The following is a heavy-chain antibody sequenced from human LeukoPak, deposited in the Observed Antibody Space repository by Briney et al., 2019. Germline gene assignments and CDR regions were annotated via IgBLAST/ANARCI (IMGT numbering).Heavy chain of an antibody. CDR2: IYSSGST. J-gene: IGHJ4*02. CDR3: ARDSGYCSSTSCPYYFDY. D-gene: IGHD2-2*01. CDR1: GGSFSGYY. Sequence: PSETLSLTCAVYGGSFSGYYWSWIRQPPGKGLEWIGRIYSSGSTNYNPSLKSRVTISVDTSNNQFSLKLSSVTAADTAVYYCARDSGYCSSTSCPYYFDYWGQGTLVTVSS. V-gene: IGHV4-59*01.